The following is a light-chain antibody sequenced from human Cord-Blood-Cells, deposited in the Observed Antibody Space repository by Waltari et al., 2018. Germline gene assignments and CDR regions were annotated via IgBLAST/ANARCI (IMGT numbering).Light chain of an antibody. CDR2: AAS. Sequence: DIQMTQSPSSLSASVADRVTITCRASQSISSYLNWYQQKPGKAPKLLIYAASSLQSGVPSRFSRSGSGTDFTLTIRSLQPEDFATYYCQQSYSTLFTFGPGTKVDIK. J-gene: IGKJ3*01. CDR1: QSISSY. V-gene: IGKV1-39*01. CDR3: QQSYSTLFT.